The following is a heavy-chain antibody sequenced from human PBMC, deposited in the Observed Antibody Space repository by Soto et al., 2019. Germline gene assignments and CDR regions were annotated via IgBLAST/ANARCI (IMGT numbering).Heavy chain of an antibody. Sequence: SGPTLVNPTQTLTLTCTFSGFSLSTSGMRVGWIRQPPGKALEWPARIDWDDDKFYSTSLKTRLTISKDTSKNQVVLTMTNMDPVDTATYYCARSRSSTSFDGMDVWGQGTTVTVS. J-gene: IGHJ6*02. CDR1: GFSLSTSGMR. V-gene: IGHV2-70*04. CDR3: ARSRSSTSFDGMDV. CDR2: IDWDDDK. D-gene: IGHD2-2*01.